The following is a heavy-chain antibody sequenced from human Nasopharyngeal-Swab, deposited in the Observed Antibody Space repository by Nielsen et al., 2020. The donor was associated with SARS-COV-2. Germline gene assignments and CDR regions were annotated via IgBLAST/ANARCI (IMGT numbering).Heavy chain of an antibody. CDR1: GFTFTSYA. V-gene: IGHV3-9*01. Sequence: SLKISCAASGFTFTSYAMHWVRHAPGKGLEWVSGISWISGSIAYADSVKVRFTISRDKAKNSLYLQMNSLRAEDTALYYCAKDGQRPLYYYAMDVWGQGTTVTVSS. J-gene: IGHJ6*02. CDR3: AKDGQRPLYYYAMDV. D-gene: IGHD1-1*01. CDR2: ISWISGSI.